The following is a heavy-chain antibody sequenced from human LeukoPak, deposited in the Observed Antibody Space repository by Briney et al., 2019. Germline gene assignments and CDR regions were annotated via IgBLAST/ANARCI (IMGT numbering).Heavy chain of an antibody. CDR1: GFTFSSYA. D-gene: IGHD3-22*01. J-gene: IGHJ4*02. CDR2: ISSSSSYI. V-gene: IGHV3-21*01. CDR3: ARRGYYDSSGFDY. Sequence: GGSLRLSCAASGFTFSSYAMSWVRQAPGKGLEWVSSISSSSSYIYYADSVKGRFTISRDNAKKSLFLQMNSLRAEDTAVYYCARRGYYDSSGFDYWGQGTLVTVSS.